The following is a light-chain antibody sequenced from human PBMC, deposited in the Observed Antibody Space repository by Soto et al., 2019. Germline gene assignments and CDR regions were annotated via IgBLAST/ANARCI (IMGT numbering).Light chain of an antibody. V-gene: IGKV3-11*01. CDR1: QSVSSY. J-gene: IGKJ5*01. Sequence: EIVLTQSPATLSLSPGERATLSCRASQSVSSYLAWYQQKPGQAPRLLIYDASNRATGIPARFSGSGSGTDFTLPISRLEPGDFSVYYCQQRSNWPPITFGQGTRLEIK. CDR2: DAS. CDR3: QQRSNWPPIT.